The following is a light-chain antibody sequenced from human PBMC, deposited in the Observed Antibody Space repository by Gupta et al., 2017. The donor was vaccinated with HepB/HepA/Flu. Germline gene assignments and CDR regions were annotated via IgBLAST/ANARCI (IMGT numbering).Light chain of an antibody. CDR2: DVS. J-gene: IGLJ2*01. V-gene: IGLV2-11*01. CDR1: SSDVGGYNY. CDR3: CSYAGSYTLV. Sequence: QSALTQPRSVSGSPGQSVTISCTGTSSDVGGYNYVSWYQQDPGKAPKLMVYDVSKRPSGVPDRFSGSKSGNTASLTISGLQAEDEADYYCCSYAGSYTLVFGGGTKLTVL.